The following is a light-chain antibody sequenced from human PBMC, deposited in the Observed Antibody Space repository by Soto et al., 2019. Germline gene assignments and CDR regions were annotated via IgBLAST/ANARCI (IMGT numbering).Light chain of an antibody. Sequence: EIVLTQSPRTLSLSLGQRATLSCRASQRINNFLGWYQQKPGQAPRLLISDASNRVTGIPARFSGSGSGTDFTLTISRLESEDFAVYYCHQRATWPYTFGQGTKVEIK. J-gene: IGKJ2*01. CDR2: DAS. V-gene: IGKV3-11*01. CDR1: QRINNF. CDR3: HQRATWPYT.